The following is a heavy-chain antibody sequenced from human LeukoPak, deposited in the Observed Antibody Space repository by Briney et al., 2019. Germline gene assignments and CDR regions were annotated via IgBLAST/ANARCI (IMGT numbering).Heavy chain of an antibody. J-gene: IGHJ4*02. Sequence: GGSLRLSCTASGFTFGIYWMSWVRQAPGKGLEWVPSISSSSSFMYYADSVKGRFTISRDNAKNSLYLQMNSLRAEDTAVYYCARDLSGGYDSDFWGQGTLVTVSS. CDR1: GFTFGIYW. V-gene: IGHV3-21*01. D-gene: IGHD5-12*01. CDR2: ISSSSSFM. CDR3: ARDLSGGYDSDF.